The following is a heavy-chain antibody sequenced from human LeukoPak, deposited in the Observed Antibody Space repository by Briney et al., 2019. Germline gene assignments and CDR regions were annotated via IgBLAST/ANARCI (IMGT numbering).Heavy chain of an antibody. CDR3: ARHSSGYYYGFDY. J-gene: IGHJ4*02. CDR1: GGSFSGYY. CDR2: INHSGST. D-gene: IGHD3-22*01. V-gene: IGHV4-34*01. Sequence: SETLSPTCAVYGGSFSGYYWSWIRQPPGKGLEWIGEINHSGSTNYNPSLKSRVTISVDTSKNQFSLKLSSVTAADTAVYYCARHSSGYYYGFDYWGQGALVTVSS.